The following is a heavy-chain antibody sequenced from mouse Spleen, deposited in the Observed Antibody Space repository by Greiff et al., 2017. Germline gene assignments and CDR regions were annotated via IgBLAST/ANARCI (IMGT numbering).Heavy chain of an antibody. CDR1: GFSLSTSGMG. V-gene: IGHV8-12*01. CDR3: ARRARGSYYYGSSYDRGYYFDY. CDR2: IYWDDDK. Sequence: QVTLKECGPGILQSSQTLSLTCSFSGFSLSTSGMGVSWIRQPSGKGLEWLAHIYWDDDKRYNPSLKSRLTISKDTSRNQVFLKITSVDTADTATYYCARRARGSYYYGSSYDRGYYFDYWGQGTTLTVSS. D-gene: IGHD1-1*01. J-gene: IGHJ2*01.